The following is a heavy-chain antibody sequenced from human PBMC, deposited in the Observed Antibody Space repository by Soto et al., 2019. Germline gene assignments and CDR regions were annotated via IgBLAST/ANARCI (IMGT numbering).Heavy chain of an antibody. CDR2: IIPIFGTA. CDR1: GGTFSSYA. V-gene: IGHV1-69*01. CDR3: ARVDCSSTSCYTYYYYGMDV. D-gene: IGHD2-2*02. J-gene: IGHJ6*02. Sequence: QVQLVQSGAEVKKPGSSVKVSCKASGGTFSSYAISWVRQAPGQGLEWMGGIIPIFGTANYAQKFQGRVTITADESTSTAYMELSSLRSDDTAVYYCARVDCSSTSCYTYYYYGMDVWGQGTTVTVSS.